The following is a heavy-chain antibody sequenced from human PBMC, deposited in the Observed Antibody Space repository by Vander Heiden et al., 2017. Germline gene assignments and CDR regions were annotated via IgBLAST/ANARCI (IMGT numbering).Heavy chain of an antibody. CDR1: GFTFSSYA. J-gene: IGHJ5*02. CDR2: ISYDGSNK. CDR3: ARAGIAAADNWFDP. Sequence: QVQLVESGGGVVQPGRSLRLSCAASGFTFSSYAMHWVRQAPGKGLEWVAVISYDGSNKYYADSVKGRFTISRDNSKNTLYLQRNSLRAEDTAVYYCARAGIAAADNWFDPWGQGTLVTVSS. V-gene: IGHV3-30-3*01. D-gene: IGHD6-13*01.